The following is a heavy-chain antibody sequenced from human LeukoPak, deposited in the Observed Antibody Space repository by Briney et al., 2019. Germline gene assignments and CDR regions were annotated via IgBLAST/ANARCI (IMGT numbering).Heavy chain of an antibody. CDR3: AKTRGGLWTGAFDI. J-gene: IGHJ3*02. CDR2: ISGSGGST. V-gene: IGHV3-23*01. Sequence: PGGSPRLSCAASGFTFSSYAMSWVRQAPGKGLEWVSTISGSGGSTYYADSVKGRFTISRDNSKNTLYLQMNSLRAEDTAVYYCAKTRGGLWTGAFDIWGQGTMVTVSS. D-gene: IGHD3-16*01. CDR1: GFTFSSYA.